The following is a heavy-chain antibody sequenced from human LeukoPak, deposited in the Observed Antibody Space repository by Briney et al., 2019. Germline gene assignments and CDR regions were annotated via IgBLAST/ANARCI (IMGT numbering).Heavy chain of an antibody. V-gene: IGHV3-30*18. Sequence: SGGSLRLSCAASGFTFSGHWMSWVRQAPGKGLEWVAVISYDGSNKYYADSVKGRFTISRDNSKNTLYLQMNSLRAEDTAVYYCAKVPWGDTSRMVYWGQGTLVTVSS. D-gene: IGHD1-26*01. CDR2: ISYDGSNK. CDR3: AKVPWGDTSRMVY. J-gene: IGHJ4*02. CDR1: GFTFSGHW.